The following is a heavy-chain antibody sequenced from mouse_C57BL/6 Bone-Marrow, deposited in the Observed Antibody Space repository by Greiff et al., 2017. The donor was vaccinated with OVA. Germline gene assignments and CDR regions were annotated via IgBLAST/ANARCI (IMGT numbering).Heavy chain of an antibody. CDR2: ISSGGSYT. Sequence: EVKLVESGGGLVKPGGSLKLSCAASGFTFSSYGMSWVRQTPDKRLEWVATISSGGSYTYYPDSVKGRFTISRDNAKNTLYLQMSSLKSEDTAMYYGARLPRQLMLRQWFAYWGQGTLVTVSA. J-gene: IGHJ3*01. D-gene: IGHD3-2*02. CDR1: GFTFSSYG. V-gene: IGHV5-6*03. CDR3: ARLPRQLMLRQWFAY.